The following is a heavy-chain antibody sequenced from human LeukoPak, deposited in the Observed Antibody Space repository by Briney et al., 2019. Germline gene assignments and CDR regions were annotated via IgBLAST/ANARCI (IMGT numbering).Heavy chain of an antibody. Sequence: GGSLRLSCAASGFTFDDYAMHWVRQAPGKGLEWVSGISWNSGSIGYADSVKGRFTISRDNAKNSLYLQMNSLRAEDVALYYCAKDMGREWLLPFDYWGQGTLVTVSS. CDR3: AKDMGREWLLPFDY. V-gene: IGHV3-9*03. J-gene: IGHJ4*02. D-gene: IGHD3-3*01. CDR1: GFTFDDYA. CDR2: ISWNSGSI.